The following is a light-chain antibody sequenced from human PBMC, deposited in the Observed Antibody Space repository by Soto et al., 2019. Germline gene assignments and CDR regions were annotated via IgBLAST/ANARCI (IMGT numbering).Light chain of an antibody. Sequence: QSALTQPASVSGSPGQSITISCTGTSSDVGSYNLVSWYQQHPGKAPKLMIYEGNKRPSGVSNRFSASKSGNTASLTISGLQAEDEADYYCSSYTSSRAYVFGIGTKLTVL. CDR2: EGN. CDR1: SSDVGSYNL. V-gene: IGLV2-14*02. CDR3: SSYTSSRAYV. J-gene: IGLJ1*01.